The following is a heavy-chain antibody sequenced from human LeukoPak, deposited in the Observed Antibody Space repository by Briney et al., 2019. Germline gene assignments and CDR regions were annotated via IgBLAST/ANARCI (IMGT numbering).Heavy chain of an antibody. CDR1: GFTFSSYA. V-gene: IGHV3-23*01. CDR3: AKDMVLVVVVAATVSSY. CDR2: ISGSGGST. Sequence: GGSLRLSCAAPGFTFSSYAMSWVRQAPGKGLEWVSAISGSGGSTYYADSVKGRFTISRDNSKNTLYLQVNSLRAEDTAVYYCAKDMVLVVVVAATVSSYWGQGTLVTVSS. J-gene: IGHJ4*02. D-gene: IGHD2-15*01.